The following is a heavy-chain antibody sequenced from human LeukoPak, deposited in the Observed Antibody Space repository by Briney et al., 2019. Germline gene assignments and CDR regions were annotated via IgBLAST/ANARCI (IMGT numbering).Heavy chain of an antibody. V-gene: IGHV4-30-4*08. CDR1: GGSFSGYY. J-gene: IGHJ4*02. CDR2: IYYSGST. D-gene: IGHD3-10*01. CDR3: ARDRSGGDSMIRGLDY. Sequence: SETLSLTCAVYGGSFSGYYWSWIRQPPGKGLEWIGYIYYSGSTYYNPSLKSRLTISVDTSKNQFSLKLSSVTAADTAVYYCARDRSGGDSMIRGLDYWGQGTLVTVSS.